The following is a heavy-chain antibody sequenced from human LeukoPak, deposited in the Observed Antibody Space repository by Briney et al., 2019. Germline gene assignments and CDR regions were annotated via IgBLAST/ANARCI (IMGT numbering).Heavy chain of an antibody. CDR1: GSTFTSYG. Sequence: ASVKVSCKASGSTFTSYGISWVRQAPGQGLEWMGWISAYNGNTNYAQKLQGRVTMITDTSTSTAYMELRSLRSDDTAVYYCARERPGAGHFDYWGQGTLVTVSS. D-gene: IGHD6-19*01. J-gene: IGHJ4*02. CDR3: ARERPGAGHFDY. V-gene: IGHV1-18*01. CDR2: ISAYNGNT.